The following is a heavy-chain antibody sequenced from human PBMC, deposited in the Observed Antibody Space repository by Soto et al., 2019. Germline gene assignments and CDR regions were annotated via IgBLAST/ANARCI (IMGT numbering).Heavy chain of an antibody. D-gene: IGHD3-16*01. CDR2: IFDNGAV. Sequence: PSETLSLTCTVSGVSSTSFYWSWIRQSPGKGLEWIGDIFDNGAVKYNPSLMSRLTMSIDMSKNEFSLRLKSVTAADTAMYYCARGWGSQWYYFDSWGEGTLVTVSS. CDR3: ARGWGSQWYYFDS. CDR1: GVSSTSFY. J-gene: IGHJ4*02. V-gene: IGHV4-59*12.